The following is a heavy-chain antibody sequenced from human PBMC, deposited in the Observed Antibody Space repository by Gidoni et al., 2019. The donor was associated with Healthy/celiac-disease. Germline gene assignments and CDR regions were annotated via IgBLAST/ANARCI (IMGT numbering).Heavy chain of an antibody. J-gene: IGHJ4*02. Sequence: EVQLVESGGGLVKPGGSLRLSCAASGLPFSNACISWVRQDPGKGLEWVGRIKSKTDGGTTDYAAPVKGRFTISRDDSKNTLYLQMNSLKTEDTAVYYCTTEGAEEKITFGGVIVAFDYWGQGTLVTVSS. D-gene: IGHD3-16*02. CDR3: TTEGAEEKITFGGVIVAFDY. CDR2: IKSKTDGGTT. V-gene: IGHV3-15*01. CDR1: GLPFSNAC.